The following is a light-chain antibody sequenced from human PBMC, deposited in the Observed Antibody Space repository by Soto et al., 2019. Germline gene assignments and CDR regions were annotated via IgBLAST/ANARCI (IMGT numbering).Light chain of an antibody. CDR1: QTIFSW. J-gene: IGKJ2*03. Sequence: IQMTQSPSTLSASVGDRVSITCRASQTIFSWLAWYQQKPGKAPNLLTYKASSLESGVPSRYSGSGSGTEFTLTISGLQPDDFAAYYCQQYNSYPYSFGQGTKLEIK. CDR2: KAS. CDR3: QQYNSYPYS. V-gene: IGKV1-5*03.